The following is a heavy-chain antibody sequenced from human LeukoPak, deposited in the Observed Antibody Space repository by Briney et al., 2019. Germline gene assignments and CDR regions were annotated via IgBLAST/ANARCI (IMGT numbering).Heavy chain of an antibody. D-gene: IGHD2/OR15-2a*01. Sequence: GRSLRLSRAASGFTSRSYATHCVSQAPGKGLEWVAVISYDGRNKYYADSVKGRFTISRDNSKNTLYLQMNSLRAEDTAVYYCARDPSIYGQYYFDYWGQGTLVTVSS. CDR2: ISYDGRNK. V-gene: IGHV3-30*04. CDR1: GFTSRSYA. CDR3: ARDPSIYGQYYFDY. J-gene: IGHJ4*02.